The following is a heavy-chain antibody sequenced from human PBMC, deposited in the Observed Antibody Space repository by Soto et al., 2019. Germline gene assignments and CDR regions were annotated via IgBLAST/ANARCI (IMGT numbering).Heavy chain of an antibody. CDR3: ARDDGTYSSGWYDAFDI. Sequence: QVQLVESGGGVVQPGRSLRLSCAASGFTFSSYAMHWVRQAPGKGLEWVAVISYDGSNKYYADSVKGRFTISRDNSKNTLYLQMNGLRAEDTAVYYCARDDGTYSSGWYDAFDIWGQGTMVTVSS. V-gene: IGHV3-30-3*01. CDR2: ISYDGSNK. D-gene: IGHD6-19*01. J-gene: IGHJ3*02. CDR1: GFTFSSYA.